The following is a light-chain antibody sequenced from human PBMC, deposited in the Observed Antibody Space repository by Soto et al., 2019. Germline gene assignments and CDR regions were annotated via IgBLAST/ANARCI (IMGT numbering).Light chain of an antibody. CDR3: SSYTSGSTLVV. J-gene: IGLJ2*01. V-gene: IGLV2-14*01. Sequence: QSALTQPASVSGSPGQSITISCTGISSDIGDYNYVSWYQQHPGKAPKLMIYEVSNRPSGVSNRFSGSKSGNTASLTISGLQAEDEADYYCSSYTSGSTLVVFGGGTKLTVL. CDR2: EVS. CDR1: SSDIGDYNY.